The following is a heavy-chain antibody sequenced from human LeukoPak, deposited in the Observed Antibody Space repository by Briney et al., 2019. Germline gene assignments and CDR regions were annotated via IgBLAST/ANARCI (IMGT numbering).Heavy chain of an antibody. V-gene: IGHV1-69*13. CDR1: GGTFSSYA. CDR2: IIPIFGTA. Sequence: GASVKVSCKASGGTFSSYAISWVRQAPGQGLEWMGGIIPIFGTANYAQKFQGRVTITADESTSTAYMELSSLRSEDMAVYYCARGYCSGGSCYLDYWGQGTLVTVSS. D-gene: IGHD2-15*01. J-gene: IGHJ4*02. CDR3: ARGYCSGGSCYLDY.